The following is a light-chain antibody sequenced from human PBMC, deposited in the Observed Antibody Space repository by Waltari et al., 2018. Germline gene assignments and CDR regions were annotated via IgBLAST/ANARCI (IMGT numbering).Light chain of an antibody. CDR3: SSYTTSNTLV. CDR1: SSDVGGYKY. J-gene: IGLJ1*01. V-gene: IGLV2-14*03. CDR2: DVS. Sequence: QSPMTQPASVSGSPGQSITISCTGTSSDVGGYKYVSWYQQHPGKAPKLMIYDVSNRPSGVSNRFSGSKSGNTASLTISGLQAEDEADYYCSSYTTSNTLVFGTGTNVIVL.